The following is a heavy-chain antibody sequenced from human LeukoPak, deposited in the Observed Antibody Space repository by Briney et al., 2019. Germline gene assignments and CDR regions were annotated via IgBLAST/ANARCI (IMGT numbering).Heavy chain of an antibody. J-gene: IGHJ4*02. CDR1: GFIFSNYG. V-gene: IGHV3-33*01. D-gene: IGHD6-13*01. CDR3: ARDMGRAWYGPPDY. Sequence: GGALRLSCAASGFIFSNYGMHWVRQAPGKRLEWVAVIWNDGSETFHADSVKGGFRIARDNSKNTLYLQMNSLRAEDTAVYFCARDMGRAWYGPPDYWGQGTLVTVSS. CDR2: IWNDGSET.